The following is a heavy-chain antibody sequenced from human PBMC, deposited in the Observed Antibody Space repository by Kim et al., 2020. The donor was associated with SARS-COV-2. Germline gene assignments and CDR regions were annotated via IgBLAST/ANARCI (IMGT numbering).Heavy chain of an antibody. V-gene: IGHV4-30-2*05. CDR3: ARGLVVIDNYVDS. D-gene: IGHD2-21*01. Sequence: YNPSLESRVTISRHSSKNQFSRKLKSVTVADTAFYDCARGLVVIDNYVDSWGPGTLVTVSS. J-gene: IGHJ4*02.